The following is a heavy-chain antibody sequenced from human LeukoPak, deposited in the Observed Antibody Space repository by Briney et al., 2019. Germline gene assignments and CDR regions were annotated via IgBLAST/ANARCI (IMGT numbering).Heavy chain of an antibody. CDR1: GGSISSYY. J-gene: IGHJ3*02. V-gene: IGHV4-4*07. CDR2: IYTSGST. Sequence: SQTLSLTCTVSGGSISSYYWSWIRQPAGKGLAWIGCIYTSGSTTYNPSLTSRVTMSVDTTTNQFSLKLSSVTAADTAVYYCARDSSGYYGSSAFDIWGQGTMVTVSS. CDR3: ARDSSGYYGSSAFDI. D-gene: IGHD3-22*01.